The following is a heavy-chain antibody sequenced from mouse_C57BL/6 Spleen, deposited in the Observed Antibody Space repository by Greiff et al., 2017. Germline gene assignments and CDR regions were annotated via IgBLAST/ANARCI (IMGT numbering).Heavy chain of an antibody. CDR3: ANIYYGYDGAY. Sequence: QVQLKQSGAELARPGASVKLSCKASGYTFTSYGISWVKQRTGQGLEWIGEIYPRSGNTYYNEKFKGKATLTADKSSSTAYMELRSLTSEDSAVYFCANIYYGYDGAYWGQGTLVTVSA. J-gene: IGHJ3*01. D-gene: IGHD2-2*01. V-gene: IGHV1-81*01. CDR1: GYTFTSYG. CDR2: IYPRSGNT.